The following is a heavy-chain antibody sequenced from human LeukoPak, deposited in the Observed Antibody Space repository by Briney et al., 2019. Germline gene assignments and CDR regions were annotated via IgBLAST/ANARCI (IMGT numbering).Heavy chain of an antibody. D-gene: IGHD2-15*01. J-gene: IGHJ4*02. V-gene: IGHV4-61*02. CDR2: IYTSGST. Sequence: PSETLSLTCTVSGGSISSSSYYWSWIRQPAGKGLEWIGRIYTSGSTNYNPSLKSRVTMSVDTSKNQFSLKLSSVTAADTAAYYCARVSSGYCSGGSCQGGYYFDYWGQGTLVTVSS. CDR3: ARVSSGYCSGGSCQGGYYFDY. CDR1: GGSISSSSYY.